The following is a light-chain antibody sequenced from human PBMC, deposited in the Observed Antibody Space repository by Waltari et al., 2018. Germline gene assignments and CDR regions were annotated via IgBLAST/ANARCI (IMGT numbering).Light chain of an antibody. V-gene: IGLV5-45*03. J-gene: IGLJ2*01. CDR1: SGINIGTYS. CDR3: MIWHSSAVV. Sequence: QAVLTQPSSLSASPGASASLTCTLHSGINIGTYSIFWYQQKPGSPPQFLLRYKSGSDKPQASGVPSRFSGIRDASANAGILLISGLQSEDEADYYCMIWHSSAVVFGGGTKLTVL. CDR2: YKSGSDK.